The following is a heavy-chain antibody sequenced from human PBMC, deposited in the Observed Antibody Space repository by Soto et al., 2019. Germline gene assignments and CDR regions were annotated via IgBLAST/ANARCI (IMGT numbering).Heavy chain of an antibody. CDR3: ARTWRVDISGTDY. CDR1: GFSLINARMG. Sequence: SGPTLVNPTETLTLTCTVSGFSLINARMGVSRIRQPPGKALEWLAHIFSNDEESYSTSLKSRLTISKDTSKSQVVLTMTNMEPVDTATYYCARTWRVDISGTDYWGQGTLVTVSS. V-gene: IGHV2-26*01. D-gene: IGHD3-3*01. J-gene: IGHJ4*02. CDR2: IFSNDEE.